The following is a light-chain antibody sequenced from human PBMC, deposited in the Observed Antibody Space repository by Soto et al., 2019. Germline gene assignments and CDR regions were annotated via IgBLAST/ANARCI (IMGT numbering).Light chain of an antibody. CDR2: GNS. V-gene: IGLV1-40*01. CDR3: QSYDNSLSVYV. CDR1: RSNIGAHYD. Sequence: QSVLTQPPSASGTPGQRVAISCSGSRSNIGAHYDVHWYQQLPGTAPKLLIYGNSNRPSGVPDRFSGSKSGTSASLAITGLQAEDEADYYCQSYDNSLSVYVFGTGTKVTVL. J-gene: IGLJ1*01.